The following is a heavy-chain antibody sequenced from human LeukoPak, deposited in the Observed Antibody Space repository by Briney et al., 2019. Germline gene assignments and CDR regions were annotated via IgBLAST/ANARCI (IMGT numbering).Heavy chain of an antibody. CDR3: AKSVVPAARGGYFDY. CDR1: GFTFSSYA. D-gene: IGHD2-2*01. V-gene: IGHV3-30*18. CDR2: ISYDGSNK. J-gene: IGHJ4*02. Sequence: PGRSLRLSCAASGFTFSSYAMHWVRQAPGKGLEWVAVISYDGSNKYYADSVKGRFTISRDNSKNTLYLQMNSLRAEDTAVYYCAKSVVPAARGGYFDYWGQGTLVTVSS.